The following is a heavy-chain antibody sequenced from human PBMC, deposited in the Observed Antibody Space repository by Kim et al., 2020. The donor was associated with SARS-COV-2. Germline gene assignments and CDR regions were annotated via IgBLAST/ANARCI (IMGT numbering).Heavy chain of an antibody. CDR3: ARNYYYYYGMDV. Sequence: NDTPSLKSRVTISVDTSNNQFSLKLSSVTAADTAVYYCARNYYYYYGMDVWGQGTTVTVSS. D-gene: IGHD1-7*01. J-gene: IGHJ6*02. V-gene: IGHV4-34*01.